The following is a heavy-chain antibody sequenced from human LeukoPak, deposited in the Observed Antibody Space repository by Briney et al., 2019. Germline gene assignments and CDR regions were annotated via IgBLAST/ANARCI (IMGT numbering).Heavy chain of an antibody. CDR1: GFTFSDYY. Sequence: PGGSLRLSCAASGFTFSDYYMSWIRQAPGKGLEWVSYISSSGSTKSYADSVKGRCTISRDNAKNSLYLQMNSLRAEDTAVYYCASLRGRHTATGTFDYWGQGTLVTVSS. CDR3: ASLRGRHTATGTFDY. D-gene: IGHD4-11*01. J-gene: IGHJ4*02. CDR2: ISSSGSTK. V-gene: IGHV3-11*01.